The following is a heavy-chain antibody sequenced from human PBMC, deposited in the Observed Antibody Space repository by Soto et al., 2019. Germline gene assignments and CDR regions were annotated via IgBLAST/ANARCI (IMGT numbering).Heavy chain of an antibody. CDR2: IYYSGST. V-gene: IGHV4-59*08. J-gene: IGHJ6*03. CDR3: ARHSWDTVTTDTDVFDSPDKYYYYYYMDV. CDR1: GGSISSYY. Sequence: SETLSLTCTVSGGSISSYYWSWIRQPPGKGLEWIGYIYYSGSTNYNPSLKSRVTISVDTSKNQFSLKLSSVTAADTAVYYCARHSWDTVTTDTDVFDSPDKYYYYYYMDVWGKGTTVTVSS. D-gene: IGHD4-17*01.